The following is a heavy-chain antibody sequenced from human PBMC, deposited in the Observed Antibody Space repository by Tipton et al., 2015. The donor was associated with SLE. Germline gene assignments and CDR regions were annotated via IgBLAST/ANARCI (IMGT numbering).Heavy chain of an antibody. J-gene: IGHJ2*01. V-gene: IGHV4-31*03. CDR1: GASLSSGRYY. CDR3: ARDSPTQCNGVCPLVRYFDL. Sequence: TLSLTCTVSGASLSSGRYYWTWIRQHPEKGLEWVGYIYYSGATYYNPSLKSRVTISVDTSQNQFSLKLSSVTAADTAVYYCARDSPTQCNGVCPLVRYFDLWGRGTLVTVSS. D-gene: IGHD2-8*01. CDR2: IYYSGAT.